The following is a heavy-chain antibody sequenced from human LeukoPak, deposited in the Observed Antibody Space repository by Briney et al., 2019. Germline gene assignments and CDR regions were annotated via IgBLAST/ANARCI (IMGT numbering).Heavy chain of an antibody. D-gene: IGHD5-24*01. Sequence: GGSLRLSCAASGFTFSSYWMSWVRQAPGKGLEWVANIKQDGSEKYYVDSVKGRFTISRDNAKNSLYLQMNSLRAEDTAVYYCSRQTRRDGHNYDYWGQGTLVTVSS. CDR2: IKQDGSEK. CDR1: GFTFSSYW. V-gene: IGHV3-7*01. J-gene: IGHJ4*02. CDR3: SRQTRRDGHNYDY.